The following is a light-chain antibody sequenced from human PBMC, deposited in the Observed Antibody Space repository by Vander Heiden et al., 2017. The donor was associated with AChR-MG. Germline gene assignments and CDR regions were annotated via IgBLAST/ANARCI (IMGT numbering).Light chain of an antibody. CDR3: QRRDSTPQT. J-gene: IGKJ1*01. Sequence: DIQMTQSPSSLSASVGDRVTITCRASQSISSYLNWYQQKPGKAPKLLIYAASSLQSGVPSRFSGSGSGTDFTLTISRLQPEDFATYYCQRRDSTPQTFGPRTKVEIK. V-gene: IGKV1-39*01. CDR2: AAS. CDR1: QSISSY.